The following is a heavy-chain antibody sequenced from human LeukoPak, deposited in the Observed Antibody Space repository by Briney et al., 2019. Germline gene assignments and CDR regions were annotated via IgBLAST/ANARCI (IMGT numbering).Heavy chain of an antibody. CDR3: AALWDGGY. J-gene: IGHJ4*02. CDR2: IKQDGTKE. D-gene: IGHD3-16*01. Sequence: GGSLRLSCAASGLTFSNYWMSWVRQAPGKGLEWVADIKQDGTKEYYLDSVKGRFTISRDNAKNSLFLQMNSLRAEDTAVYYCAALWDGGYWGQGTLVTVSP. V-gene: IGHV3-7*01. CDR1: GLTFSNYW.